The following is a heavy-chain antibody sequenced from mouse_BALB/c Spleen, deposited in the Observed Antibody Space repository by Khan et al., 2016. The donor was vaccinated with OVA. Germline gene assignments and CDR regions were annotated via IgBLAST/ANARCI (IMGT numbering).Heavy chain of an antibody. CDR2: ISSGSSTI. CDR3: ARSGGSSLLFDY. J-gene: IGHJ2*01. V-gene: IGHV5-17*02. D-gene: IGHD1-1*01. CDR1: GFTFSSFG. Sequence: EVKLQESGGGLVQPGGSRKLSCAASGFTFSSFGMHWVRQAPEKGLEWVAYISSGSSTIYYADTVKGRFTISRDNPKNTLFLQMTSLRSEDTAMYYCARSGGSSLLFDYWGQGTTLTVSS.